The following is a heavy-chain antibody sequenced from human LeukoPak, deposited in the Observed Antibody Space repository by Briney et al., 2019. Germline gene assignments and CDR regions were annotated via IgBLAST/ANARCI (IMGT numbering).Heavy chain of an antibody. D-gene: IGHD3-3*01. CDR2: ISGSGGST. V-gene: IGHV3-23*01. CDR1: GFTFSSYA. Sequence: GGSLRLSCAASGFTFSSYAMNWVRQAPGKGLEWVSAISGSGGSTYYADSVKGRFTISRDNSKNTLYLQMNSLRAEDTAVYYCARRYDFWSGYYPTNWFDPWGQGTLVTVSS. J-gene: IGHJ5*02. CDR3: ARRYDFWSGYYPTNWFDP.